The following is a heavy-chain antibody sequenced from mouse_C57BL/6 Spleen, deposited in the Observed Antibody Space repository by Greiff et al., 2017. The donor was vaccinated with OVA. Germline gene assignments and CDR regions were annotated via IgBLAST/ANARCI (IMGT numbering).Heavy chain of an antibody. CDR1: GFSLTSYG. Sequence: VKVVESGPGLVQPSQSLSITCTVSGFSLTSYGVHWVRQSPGKGLEWLGVIWSGGSTAYNAAFITRLSISKDNSKSQVFFKMNSLQADDTAIYYCAREQLRLRGWFAYWGQGTLVTVSA. CDR3: AREQLRLRGWFAY. CDR2: IWSGGST. V-gene: IGHV2-2*01. D-gene: IGHD3-2*02. J-gene: IGHJ3*01.